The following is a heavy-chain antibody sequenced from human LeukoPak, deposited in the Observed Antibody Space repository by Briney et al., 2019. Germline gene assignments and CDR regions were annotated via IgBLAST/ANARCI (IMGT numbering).Heavy chain of an antibody. V-gene: IGHV3-30*04. CDR1: GFTFSSYA. D-gene: IGHD5-18*01. CDR3: ARDGERDRNTALDY. CDR2: ISYDGSSK. J-gene: IGHJ4*02. Sequence: PGRSLRLSCAASGFTFSSYAMHWVRQAPGKGLEWVAVISYDGSSKYYADSVKGRFTISRDNSKNTLYLQMNSLRAEDTAVYYCARDGERDRNTALDYWGQGTLVTVSS.